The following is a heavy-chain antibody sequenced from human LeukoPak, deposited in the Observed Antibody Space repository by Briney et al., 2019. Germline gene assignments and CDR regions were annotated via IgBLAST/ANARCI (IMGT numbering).Heavy chain of an antibody. V-gene: IGHV4-59*01. CDR2: IYYSGST. D-gene: IGHD3-22*01. CDR3: ARNGYYDSSGYAPFDY. CDR1: GGSISNYY. Sequence: SETLSLTCTVSGGSISNYYSTWIRQPPGKGLEWIGYIYYSGSTNYNPSLKSRVTISVDTSKNQFSLKLSSVTAADTAVYYCARNGYYDSSGYAPFDYWGQGTLVTVSS. J-gene: IGHJ4*02.